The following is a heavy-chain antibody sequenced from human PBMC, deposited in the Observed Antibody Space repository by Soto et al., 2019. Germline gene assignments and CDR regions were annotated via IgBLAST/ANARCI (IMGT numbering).Heavy chain of an antibody. CDR3: ARTSGLGGSWYFDL. Sequence: PSETLSLTCAVSGGSISSGGYSWIWIRQPPGKGLEWIGYIYHSGSTYYNPSLKSRVTISVDRSKNQFSLKLSSVTAADTAMYYCARTSGLGGSWYFDLWGRGTLVTVSS. CDR1: GGSISSGGYS. J-gene: IGHJ2*01. D-gene: IGHD2-15*01. V-gene: IGHV4-30-2*01. CDR2: IYHSGST.